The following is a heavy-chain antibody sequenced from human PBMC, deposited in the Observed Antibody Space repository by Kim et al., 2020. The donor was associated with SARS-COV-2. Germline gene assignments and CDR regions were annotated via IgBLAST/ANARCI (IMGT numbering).Heavy chain of an antibody. J-gene: IGHJ6*02. Sequence: SVKVSCKASGGTFSSYAISWVRQAPGQGLEWMGGIIPIFGTANYAQKFQGRVTITADESTSTAYMELSSLRSEDTAVYYCASPIDIVVVPAAIGGHYYYGMDVWGQGTTVTVSS. V-gene: IGHV1-69*13. CDR2: IIPIFGTA. CDR3: ASPIDIVVVPAAIGGHYYYGMDV. CDR1: GGTFSSYA. D-gene: IGHD2-2*02.